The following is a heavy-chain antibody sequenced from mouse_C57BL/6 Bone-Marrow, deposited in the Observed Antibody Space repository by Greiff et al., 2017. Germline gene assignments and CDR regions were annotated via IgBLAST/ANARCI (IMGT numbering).Heavy chain of an antibody. CDR3: ARPLGVMDY. D-gene: IGHD3-3*01. CDR2: IYPGSGNT. Sequence: VQLQQSGAELVRPGASVKLSCKASGYTFTDYYINWVKQRPGQGLEWIARIYPGSGNTYYNEKFKGKATLTAEKSSSTAYMQLSRLTSEDSAGYFCARPLGVMDYWGQGTSVTVSS. V-gene: IGHV1-76*01. J-gene: IGHJ4*01. CDR1: GYTFTDYY.